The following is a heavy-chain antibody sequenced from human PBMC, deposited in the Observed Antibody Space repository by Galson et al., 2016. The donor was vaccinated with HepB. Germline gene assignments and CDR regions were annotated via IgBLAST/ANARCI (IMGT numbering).Heavy chain of an antibody. CDR2: INHSGST. V-gene: IGHV4-34*01. CDR3: ARGDNPDYGDYASAYYYMDV. J-gene: IGHJ6*03. D-gene: IGHD4-17*01. CDR1: GGSFSGYY. Sequence: ETLSLTCAVYGGSFSGYYWSWIRQPPGKGLEWIGEINHSGSTNYNPSLKSRVTISVDTSKNQFSLKLSSVTAADTAVYYCARGDNPDYGDYASAYYYMDVGDKGTTVTVSS.